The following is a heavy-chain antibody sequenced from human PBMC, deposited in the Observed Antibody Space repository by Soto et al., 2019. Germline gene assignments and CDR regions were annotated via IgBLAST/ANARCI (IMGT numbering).Heavy chain of an antibody. CDR2: IIPILGIA. J-gene: IGHJ4*02. CDR1: GGTFSSYT. CDR3: ASPNSSSWYYFDY. Sequence: GASVKVSCKASGGTFSSYTSSWVRQAPGQGLEWMGRIIPILGIANYAQKFQGRVTITADKSTSTAYMELSSLRSEDTAVYYCASPNSSSWYYFDYWGQGTLVTVSS. D-gene: IGHD6-13*01. V-gene: IGHV1-69*02.